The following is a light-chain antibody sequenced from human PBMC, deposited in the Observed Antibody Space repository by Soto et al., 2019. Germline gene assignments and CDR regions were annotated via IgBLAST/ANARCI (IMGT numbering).Light chain of an antibody. CDR3: QQRSNWPT. Sequence: EIVLTQSPATLSLSPGERATLSCRASQSVSSYLSWYQQKPGHAPRLLIYDASNRATGIAARFSGRGSGTVFTLTISSLEPEDFAVYYCQQRSNWPTFGQGTKLEIK. V-gene: IGKV3-11*01. CDR2: DAS. J-gene: IGKJ2*01. CDR1: QSVSSY.